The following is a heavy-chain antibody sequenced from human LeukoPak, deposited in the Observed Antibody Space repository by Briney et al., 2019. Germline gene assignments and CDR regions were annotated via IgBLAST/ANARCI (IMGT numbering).Heavy chain of an antibody. D-gene: IGHD1-1*01. V-gene: IGHV3-9*01. J-gene: IGHJ3*01. CDR1: GFTFYDYA. CDR3: ARDGYNSANGIDV. CDR2: ISWNSGSI. Sequence: PGRSLRLSCAASGFTFYDYAMHWVRQAPGKGLEWVSGISWNSGSIGYADSVKGRFIISRDNAKSSLSLQMNSLSAEDTAVYYCARDGYNSANGIDVWGQGTMVTVSS.